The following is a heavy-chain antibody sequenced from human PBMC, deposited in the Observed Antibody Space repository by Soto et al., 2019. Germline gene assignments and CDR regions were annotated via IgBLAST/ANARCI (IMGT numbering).Heavy chain of an antibody. Sequence: QMQLVQSGAEVKKTGSSVTVSCKALGNTFTYRYLHWVRQAPGQALEWMGWITPFSGDVHYAQQFQERVTITRDRSINTAYMQMSSLRSEKTAMYFCASGGAGSGPFIWYLPDHWGKGTLVTVSS. CDR1: GNTFTYRY. J-gene: IGHJ4*02. V-gene: IGHV1-45*02. D-gene: IGHD3-16*01. CDR2: ITPFSGDV. CDR3: ASGGAGSGPFIWYLPDH.